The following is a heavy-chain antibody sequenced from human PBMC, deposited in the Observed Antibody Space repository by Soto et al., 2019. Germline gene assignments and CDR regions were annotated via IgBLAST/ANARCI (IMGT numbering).Heavy chain of an antibody. CDR3: ARLGHDYCNSGKDV. V-gene: IGHV5-10-1*01. CDR1: GYSFTSYR. D-gene: IGHD4-4*01. Sequence: PGEPLNLCFTGSGYSFTSYRITWLRQVPGKGRGWMGKTDPSHSTTNYKPAFEGHGTISLDKSVTTAYLQWSSLKASDTAIYYCARLGHDYCNSGKDVWTQGTTDTVSS. J-gene: IGHJ6*02. CDR2: TDPSHSTT.